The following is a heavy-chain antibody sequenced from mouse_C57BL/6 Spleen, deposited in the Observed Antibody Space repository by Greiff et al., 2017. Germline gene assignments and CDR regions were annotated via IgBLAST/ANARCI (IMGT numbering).Heavy chain of an antibody. J-gene: IGHJ3*01. CDR2: ISDGGSYT. Sequence: EVQRVESGGGLVKPGGSLKLSCAASGFTFSSYAMSWVRQTPEKRLEWVATISDGGSYTYYPDNVKGRFTISRDNAKNNQYLQLSHLKSEDTAMYYCATSTPLFAYWGQGTLLTVSA. V-gene: IGHV5-4*01. CDR1: GFTFSSYA. CDR3: ATSTPLFAY. D-gene: IGHD2-1*01.